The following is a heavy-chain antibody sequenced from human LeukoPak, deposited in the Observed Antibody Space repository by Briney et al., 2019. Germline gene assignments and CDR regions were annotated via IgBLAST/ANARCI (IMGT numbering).Heavy chain of an antibody. Sequence: GASVKVSCKASGYTFTSYYIHWVRQAPGQGLEWMGIINPSGGSTSYAQKFQGRVTMTRDTSTSTVYMELSSLRSEDTAVYYCARDRDGYNINDAFDIWGQGTMVTVSS. D-gene: IGHD5-24*01. J-gene: IGHJ3*02. CDR1: GYTFTSYY. V-gene: IGHV1-46*01. CDR2: INPSGGST. CDR3: ARDRDGYNINDAFDI.